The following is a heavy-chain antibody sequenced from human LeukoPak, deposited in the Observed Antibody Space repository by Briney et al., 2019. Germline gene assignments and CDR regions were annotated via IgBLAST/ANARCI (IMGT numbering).Heavy chain of an antibody. CDR2: MNPKSGNT. D-gene: IGHD3-3*01. CDR1: GDTFTTYD. CDR3: GRAITIFDYYYMDV. Sequence: ASVKVSCKASGDTFTTYDINWVRQAPGQRLEWMGWMNPKSGNTVYAQKFQGRVIMTRDTSKSTAYMELSSLRSEDTAVYYCGRAITIFDYYYMDVWGKGSTVTVSS. V-gene: IGHV1-8*01. J-gene: IGHJ6*03.